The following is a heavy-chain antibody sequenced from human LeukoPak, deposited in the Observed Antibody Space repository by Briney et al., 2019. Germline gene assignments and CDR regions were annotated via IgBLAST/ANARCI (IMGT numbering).Heavy chain of an antibody. J-gene: IGHJ6*02. CDR1: GFTVSSNY. CDR3: ARDPPESYYYYYGMDV. V-gene: IGHV3-53*01. Sequence: PGGSLRLSCAASGFTVSSNYMSWVRQAPGKGLEWVSVIYSGGSTYYADSVKGRFTISRDNSKNTLYLQMNSLRAEDTAVYYCARDPPESYYYYYGMDVWGQGTTVTVSS. CDR2: IYSGGST. D-gene: IGHD1-14*01.